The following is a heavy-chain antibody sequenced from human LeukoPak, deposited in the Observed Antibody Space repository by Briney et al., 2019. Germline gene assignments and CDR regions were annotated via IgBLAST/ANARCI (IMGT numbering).Heavy chain of an antibody. CDR2: IIPIFGTA. D-gene: IGHD3-10*01. V-gene: IGHV1-69*05. CDR1: GCTFTSYA. J-gene: IGHJ4*02. CDR3: ARARGDDYYSDY. Sequence: SVKVSCKASGCTFTSYAISWVRQAPGQGLEWMGGIIPIFGTANYAQKFQGRVTITTDESTSTAYMELSSLRSEDTAVYYCARARGDDYYSDYWGQGTLVTVSS.